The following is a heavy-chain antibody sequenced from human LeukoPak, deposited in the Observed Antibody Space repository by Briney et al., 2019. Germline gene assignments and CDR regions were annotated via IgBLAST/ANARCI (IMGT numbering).Heavy chain of an antibody. CDR1: GFTFSSYW. Sequence: GGSLRLSCAASGFTFSSYWMNWVRQAPGKGLEWVANIKQDGSEKYYVDSVKGRFTISRDNAKNSLYLQMNTLRAEDTAVYYCVRDLDLGGYSSFEYWGQGTLVTVSS. CDR3: VRDLDLGGYSSFEY. J-gene: IGHJ4*02. V-gene: IGHV3-7*01. D-gene: IGHD4-23*01. CDR2: IKQDGSEK.